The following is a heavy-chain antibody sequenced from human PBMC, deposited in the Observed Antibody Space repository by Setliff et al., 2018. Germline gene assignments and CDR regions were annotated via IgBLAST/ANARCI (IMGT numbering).Heavy chain of an antibody. J-gene: IGHJ3*02. CDR2: INQSGSG. Sequence: SETLSLTCNVDGGSFDTYYWSWIRQPPGKGLEWFGEINQSGSGDYNPSFKGRVTISVDTSKKQFSLTLTSVTAADTALYYCRQAVVGRDVFDIWGQGTVVTVSS. CDR1: GGSFDTYY. D-gene: IGHD1-1*01. CDR3: RQAVVGRDVFDI. V-gene: IGHV4-34*01.